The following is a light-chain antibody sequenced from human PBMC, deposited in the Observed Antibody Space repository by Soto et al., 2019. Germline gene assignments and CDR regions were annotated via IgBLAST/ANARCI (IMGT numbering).Light chain of an antibody. CDR1: HSISSN. J-gene: IGKJ4*01. CDR3: QQRSNWPLT. V-gene: IGKV3-15*01. CDR2: GAA. Sequence: EIVMTQSPATLSVSPGEGATLSCRASHSISSNLAWYQQKPGQAPRLLIYGAATRATGIPARFSGSGSGTEFTLTISSLEPEDFAVYYCQQRSNWPLTFGGGTKVDI.